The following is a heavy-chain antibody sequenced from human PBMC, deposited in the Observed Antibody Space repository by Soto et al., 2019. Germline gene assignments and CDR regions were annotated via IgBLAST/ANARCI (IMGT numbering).Heavy chain of an antibody. J-gene: IGHJ6*03. CDR2: IITLLGLT. CDR1: GDTFTTHT. Sequence: QVQLLQSGAEVKKPGSSVKVSCHASGDTFTTHTITWVRQAPGQGLEWVGRIITLLGLTDYAQKFQGRVVITADKSTSTTYMVLSRLTFEDTALYYYAIDQCCNVPTCFGYPDIWGKGTAVTVSS. D-gene: IGHD3-10*02. CDR3: AIDQCCNVPTCFGYPDI. V-gene: IGHV1-69*08.